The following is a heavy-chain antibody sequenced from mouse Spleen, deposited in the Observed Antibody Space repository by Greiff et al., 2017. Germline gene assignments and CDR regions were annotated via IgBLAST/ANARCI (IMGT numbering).Heavy chain of an antibody. V-gene: IGHV1-50*01. CDR3: ARGGYNFDY. D-gene: IGHD1-2*01. J-gene: IGHJ2*01. CDR1: GYTFTSYW. Sequence: VQLQQPGAELVKPGASVKLSCKASGYTFTSYWMQWVKQRPGQGLEWIGEIDPSDSYTNYNQKFKGKATLTVDTSSSTAYMQLSSLTSEDSAVYYCARGGYNFDYWGQGTTLTVSS. CDR2: IDPSDSYT.